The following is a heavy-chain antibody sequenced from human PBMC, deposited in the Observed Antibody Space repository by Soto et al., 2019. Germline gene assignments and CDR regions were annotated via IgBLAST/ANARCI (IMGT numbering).Heavy chain of an antibody. CDR1: GGSFSGYF. CDR2: INHSGST. CDR3: ARYNYGDHLYYFDY. J-gene: IGHJ4*02. D-gene: IGHD4-17*01. V-gene: IGHV4-34*01. Sequence: SETLSLTCAVDGGSFSGYFWSWIRQPPGKGLEWIGEINHSGSTNYNPSLKSRVTISVDTSKNQFSLYLRSVTAADTAVYYCARYNYGDHLYYFDYWGQGTLVTVSS.